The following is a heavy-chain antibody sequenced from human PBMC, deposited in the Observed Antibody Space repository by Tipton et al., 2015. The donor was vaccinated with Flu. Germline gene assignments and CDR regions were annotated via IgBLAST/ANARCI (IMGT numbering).Heavy chain of an antibody. CDR1: GFSFRDYP. J-gene: IGHJ6*02. CDR2: ISYDSTQR. Sequence: SLRLSCEASGFSFRDYPMHWVRQAPGKGLEWVALISYDSTQRVFTDSVKGRFTISRDNSKNTVYLQMNSLRPEDTAVYYCVRDQGFGDGLTYDYYGMDVWGQGTTVTVSS. CDR3: VRDQGFGDGLTYDYYGMDV. V-gene: IGHV3-30*04. D-gene: IGHD3-10*01.